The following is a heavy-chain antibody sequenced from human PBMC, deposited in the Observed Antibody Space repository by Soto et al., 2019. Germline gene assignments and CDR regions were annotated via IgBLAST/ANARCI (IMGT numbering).Heavy chain of an antibody. J-gene: IGHJ3*02. CDR1: GFTFSSYG. Sequence: LRLSCAASGFTFSSYGMHWVRQAPGKGLEWVAVISYDGSNKYYADSVKGRFTISRDNSKNTLYLQMNSPRAEDTAVYYCAKLPFYYDSSGQGAFDIWGQGTMVTVSS. D-gene: IGHD3-22*01. CDR2: ISYDGSNK. CDR3: AKLPFYYDSSGQGAFDI. V-gene: IGHV3-30*18.